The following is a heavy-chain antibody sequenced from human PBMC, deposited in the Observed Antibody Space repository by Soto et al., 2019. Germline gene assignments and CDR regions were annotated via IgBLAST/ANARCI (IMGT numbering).Heavy chain of an antibody. Sequence: SETLSLTCAVSGGSVSSDNWLSWVRQPPGKGLEWIGEIHHSGTTTFNPSLKSRITISVDKTKNQISLKLNSVTAADTAVYYCARARWYDAFDVWGQGTVVTVSS. V-gene: IGHV4-4*02. CDR1: GGSVSSDNW. D-gene: IGHD2-15*01. CDR3: ARARWYDAFDV. CDR2: IHHSGTT. J-gene: IGHJ3*01.